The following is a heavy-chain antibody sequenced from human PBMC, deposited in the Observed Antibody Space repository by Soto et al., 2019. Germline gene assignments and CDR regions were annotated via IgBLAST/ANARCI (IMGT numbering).Heavy chain of an antibody. CDR3: ARDERLQLTLNWFDP. Sequence: NPSETLSLTCAVYGGSFSGYYWSWIRQPPGKGLEWIGEINHSGSTNYNPSLKSRVTISVDTSKNQFSLKLSSVTAADTAVYYCARDERLQLTLNWFDPWGQGTLVTVSS. J-gene: IGHJ5*02. V-gene: IGHV4-34*01. CDR1: GGSFSGYY. D-gene: IGHD4-4*01. CDR2: INHSGST.